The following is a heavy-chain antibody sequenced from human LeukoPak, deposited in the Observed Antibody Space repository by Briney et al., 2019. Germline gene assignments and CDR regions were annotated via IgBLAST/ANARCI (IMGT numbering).Heavy chain of an antibody. J-gene: IGHJ4*02. D-gene: IGHD2-15*01. CDR1: GFTFSSYA. CDR2: ISGSGGST. CDR3: AKHDGYCSGGSCFLFDY. Sequence: PGGSLRLSCAASGFTFSSYAMSWVHQAPGKGLEWVSAISGSGGSTYYADSVKGRFTISRDNSENTLYLQMNSLRAEDTAVYYCAKHDGYCSGGSCFLFDYWGQGTLVTVSS. V-gene: IGHV3-23*01.